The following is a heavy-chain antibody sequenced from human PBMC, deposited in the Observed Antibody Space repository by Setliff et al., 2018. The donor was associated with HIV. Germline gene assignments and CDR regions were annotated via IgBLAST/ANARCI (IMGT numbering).Heavy chain of an antibody. J-gene: IGHJ3*02. CDR1: EFTFSSFG. CDR2: ITSSSTYI. D-gene: IGHD3-16*01. V-gene: IGHV3-21*01. CDR3: VRDRDIMIDAFNI. Sequence: GSLRLSCEASEFTFSSFGMSWVRQAPGKGLEWISSITSSSTYIHYADSVKGRFTISRDNANNSLYLQMNSLRAEDTAVYYCVRDRDIMIDAFNIWGQGTMVTVSS.